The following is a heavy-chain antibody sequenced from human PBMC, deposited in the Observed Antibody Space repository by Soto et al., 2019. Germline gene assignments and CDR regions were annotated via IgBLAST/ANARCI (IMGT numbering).Heavy chain of an antibody. CDR2: INRDGDEE. J-gene: IGHJ4*02. V-gene: IGHV3-7*03. Sequence: EVQLVESGGDLVQPGGSLRLSCAASGFTFSDYWMTWVRQAPGQGLEWVANINRDGDEENYVHSVKGRFTISRDNAKNSLSLHLSSLRADDTAVYYCARDLRGGYNSFDYWGQEALVTVSS. D-gene: IGHD5-12*01. CDR3: ARDLRGGYNSFDY. CDR1: GFTFSDYW.